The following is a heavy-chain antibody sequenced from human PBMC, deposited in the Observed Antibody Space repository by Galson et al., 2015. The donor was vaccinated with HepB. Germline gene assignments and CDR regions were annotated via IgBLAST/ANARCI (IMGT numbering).Heavy chain of an antibody. D-gene: IGHD2-2*01. CDR2: TYYRSKWYN. CDR1: GDSVSSNSAA. V-gene: IGHV6-1*01. J-gene: IGHJ4*02. CDR3: ARSPNFVVVPAAKRGHFDY. Sequence: AISGDSVSSNSAAWNWIRQSPSRGLEWLGRTYYRSKWYNDYAVSVKSRITINPDTSKNQFSLQLNSVTPEDTAVYYCARSPNFVVVPAAKRGHFDYWGQGTLVTVSS.